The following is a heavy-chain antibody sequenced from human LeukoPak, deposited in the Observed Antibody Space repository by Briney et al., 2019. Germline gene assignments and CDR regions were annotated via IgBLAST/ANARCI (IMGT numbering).Heavy chain of an antibody. Sequence: SETLSLTCSVSGVSITSGSYYWGWIRQSAGKGLEWIGRVHSSGDIYHNAAFRSRAAVSGDASKNQFSLQLNSVTAADTAVYYCARGASPKDAVFFDYWGQGALITVST. CDR3: ARGASPKDAVFFDY. CDR2: VHSSGDI. J-gene: IGHJ4*02. D-gene: IGHD3-16*01. CDR1: GVSITSGSYY. V-gene: IGHV4-61*02.